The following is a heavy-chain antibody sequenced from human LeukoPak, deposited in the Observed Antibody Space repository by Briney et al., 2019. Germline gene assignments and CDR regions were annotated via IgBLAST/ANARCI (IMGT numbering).Heavy chain of an antibody. CDR3: ARDKYYYDSSGYYIDY. D-gene: IGHD3-22*01. Sequence: SSETLSLTCTVSGYSMNSGYYWGWVRQSPGRGLEWIGTVYHSGSTYYNPSLRSRVSISVDTSKNQFSLKLSSVTAADTAVYYCARDKYYYDSSGYYIDYWGQGTLVTVSS. CDR2: VYHSGST. J-gene: IGHJ4*02. V-gene: IGHV4-38-2*02. CDR1: GYSMNSGYY.